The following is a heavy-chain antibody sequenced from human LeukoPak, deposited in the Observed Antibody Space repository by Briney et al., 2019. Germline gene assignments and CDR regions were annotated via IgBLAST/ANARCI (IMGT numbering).Heavy chain of an antibody. Sequence: ASVKVSCKASGYSLTSFDINWVRQGSGQGLEWMGWMNPKRGNTGYAPTFQGRVAITRDTSIDTAFMELSSLRPDDTAVYYCARGGSSSSYYNNYGMDVWGQGTTITVSS. CDR3: ARGGSSSSYYNNYGMDV. CDR1: GYSLTSFD. D-gene: IGHD6-13*01. CDR2: MNPKRGNT. J-gene: IGHJ6*02. V-gene: IGHV1-8*01.